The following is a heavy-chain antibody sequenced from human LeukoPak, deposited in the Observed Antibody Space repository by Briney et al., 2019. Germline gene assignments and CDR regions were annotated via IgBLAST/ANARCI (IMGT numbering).Heavy chain of an antibody. CDR2: IDHSGST. CDR3: ARGHAYIVVVPAQNGMDV. J-gene: IGHJ6*02. CDR1: GGSFSGYY. Sequence: SETLSLTCAVYGGSFSGYYWSWIRQPPGKGLEWIGEIDHSGSTNYNPSLKSRVTISVDTSKNQFSLKLSSVTAADTAVYYCARGHAYIVVVPAQNGMDVWGQGTTVTVSS. V-gene: IGHV4-34*01. D-gene: IGHD2-2*01.